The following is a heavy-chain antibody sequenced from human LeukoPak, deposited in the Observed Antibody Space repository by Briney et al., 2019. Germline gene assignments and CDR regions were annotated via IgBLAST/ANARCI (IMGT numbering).Heavy chain of an antibody. J-gene: IGHJ4*02. D-gene: IGHD5-24*01. CDR1: GGSISSSSYY. CDR2: IYYSGST. V-gene: IGHV4-39*07. CDR3: ASPDGYNYEYYFDY. Sequence: SETLSLTCTVSGGSISSSSYYWGWIRQPPGKGLEWIGSIYYSGSTYYNPSLKSRVTISVDTSKNQFSLKLSSVTAADTAVYYCASPDGYNYEYYFDYWGQGTLVTVSS.